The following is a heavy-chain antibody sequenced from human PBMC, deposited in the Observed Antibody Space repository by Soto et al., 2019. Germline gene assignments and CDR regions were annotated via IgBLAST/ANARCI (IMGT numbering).Heavy chain of an antibody. CDR2: ITRSGNT. CDR1: GGSFSGHY. Sequence: PSETLSLTCAVYGGSFSGHYWTWIRQPPGKGLEWGGEITRSGNTNYNPSLKSRVTISVDTSKNQFSLKLSSVTAADTAVYYCACNYYDFWSGYYSVGYFDYWAQGTPVTVSS. CDR3: ACNYYDFWSGYYSVGYFDY. D-gene: IGHD3-3*01. J-gene: IGHJ4*02. V-gene: IGHV4-34*01.